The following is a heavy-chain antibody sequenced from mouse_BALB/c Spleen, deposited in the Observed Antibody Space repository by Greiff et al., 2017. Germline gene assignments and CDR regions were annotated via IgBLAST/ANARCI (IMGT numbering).Heavy chain of an antibody. J-gene: IGHJ2*01. CDR3: ARGNYGSSYDYFDD. V-gene: IGHV1S132*01. D-gene: IGHD1-1*01. CDR1: GYTFTSYW. CDR2: IFPGTGTT. Sequence: VKLQESGAELVKPGASVKLSCKTSGYTFTSYWIQWVKQRPGQGLGWIGEIFPGTGTTYYNEKFKGKATLTIDTSSSTAYMQLSSLTSEDSAVYFCARGNYGSSYDYFDDWGQGTTLTVSS.